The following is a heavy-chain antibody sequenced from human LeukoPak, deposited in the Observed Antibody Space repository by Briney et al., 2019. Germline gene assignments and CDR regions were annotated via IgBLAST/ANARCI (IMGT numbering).Heavy chain of an antibody. Sequence: PSQTLSLTCAVSGGSISSGGYSWSWIRQPPGKGLEWIGYIYHSGSTYYNPSLKSRVTISVDRSKNQFSLKLSSVTAADTAVYYCASSYCSSTSSLDYWGQGTLVTVSS. CDR1: GGSISSGGYS. CDR2: IYHSGST. D-gene: IGHD2-2*01. CDR3: ASSYCSSTSSLDY. V-gene: IGHV4-30-2*01. J-gene: IGHJ4*02.